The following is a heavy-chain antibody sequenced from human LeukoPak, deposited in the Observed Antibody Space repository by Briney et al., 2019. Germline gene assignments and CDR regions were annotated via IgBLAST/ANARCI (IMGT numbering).Heavy chain of an antibody. CDR2: IIPIFGTA. CDR1: GGTFSSYA. Sequence: ASVKVSCKASGGTFSSYAISWVRQAPGQGLEWMGGIIPIFGTANYAQKFQGRVTITTDESTSTAYMELSSLRSEDTAVYYCAREEVPENWFDPWGQGTLVTVSS. CDR3: AREEVPENWFDP. J-gene: IGHJ5*02. V-gene: IGHV1-69*05.